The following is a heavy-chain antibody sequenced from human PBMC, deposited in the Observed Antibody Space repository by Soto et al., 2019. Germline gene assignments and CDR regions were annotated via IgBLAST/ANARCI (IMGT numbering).Heavy chain of an antibody. CDR1: GGSISSGGYS. V-gene: IGHV4-30-2*01. J-gene: IGHJ4*02. CDR2: IYHSGST. D-gene: IGHD3-10*01. Sequence: QLQLQESGSGLVKPSQTLSLTCAVSGGSISSGGYSWSWIRQPPGKGLEWIGYIYHSGSTYYNPSLKSRVTISVDRSKNQFSLKLRSVTAADTAVYYCARDVGSNGGFDYWGQGTLVTVSS. CDR3: ARDVGSNGGFDY.